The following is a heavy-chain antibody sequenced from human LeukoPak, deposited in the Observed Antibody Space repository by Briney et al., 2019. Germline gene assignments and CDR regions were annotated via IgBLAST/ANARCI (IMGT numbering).Heavy chain of an antibody. CDR2: FGGSSGST. CDR3: AKDRRCSSTTCYDAFGI. J-gene: IGHJ3*02. Sequence: PGGSLRLSCAASGFTFSSYAMSWVRQAPGKGLEWVSGFGGSSGSTYYADSVKGRFTISRDNSKNTLYLQMDSLRAEDTAVYYCAKDRRCSSTTCYDAFGIWGQGTMVTVSS. D-gene: IGHD2-2*01. V-gene: IGHV3-23*01. CDR1: GFTFSSYA.